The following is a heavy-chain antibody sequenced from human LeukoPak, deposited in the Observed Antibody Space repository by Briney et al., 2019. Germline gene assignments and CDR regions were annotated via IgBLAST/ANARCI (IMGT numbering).Heavy chain of an antibody. CDR1: GGTFSSYA. CDR2: IIPICGTA. V-gene: IGHV1-69*13. D-gene: IGHD3-22*01. CDR3: ARERGDSSGYTPPYFDY. J-gene: IGHJ4*02. Sequence: SVKVSCKASGGTFSSYAISWVRQAPGQGLEWMGRIIPICGTANYAQKFQGRVTITPNESTSTAYMELSSLRSEDTAVYYCARERGDSSGYTPPYFDYWGQGTLVTVSS.